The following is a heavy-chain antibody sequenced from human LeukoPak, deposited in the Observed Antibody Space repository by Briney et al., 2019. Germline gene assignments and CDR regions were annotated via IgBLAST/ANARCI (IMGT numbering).Heavy chain of an antibody. J-gene: IGHJ4*02. CDR3: ARRDYDYVWGSYRSTLNY. D-gene: IGHD3-16*02. CDR1: GGSFSGYY. V-gene: IGHV4-34*01. CDR2: INHSGST. Sequence: PSETLSLTCAVYGGSFSGYYWSWIRQPPGKGLEWIGEINHSGSTNYNPSLKSRVTISVDTSKNQFSLKLSSVTAADTAVYYCARRDYDYVWGSYRSTLNYWGQGTLVTVSS.